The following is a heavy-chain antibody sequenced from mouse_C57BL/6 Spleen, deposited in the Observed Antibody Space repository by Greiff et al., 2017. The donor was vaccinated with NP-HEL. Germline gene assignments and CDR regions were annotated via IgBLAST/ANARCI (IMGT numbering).Heavy chain of an antibody. CDR3: AIGNYDYPFAY. CDR1: GYTFTSYW. Sequence: QVQLKQPGAELVKPGASVKVSCKASGYTFTSYWMHWVKQRPGQGLEWIGRIHPSDSDTNYNQKFKGKATLTVDKSSSTAYMQLSSLTSEDSAVYYCAIGNYDYPFAYWGQGTLVTVSA. CDR2: IHPSDSDT. D-gene: IGHD2-4*01. V-gene: IGHV1-74*01. J-gene: IGHJ3*01.